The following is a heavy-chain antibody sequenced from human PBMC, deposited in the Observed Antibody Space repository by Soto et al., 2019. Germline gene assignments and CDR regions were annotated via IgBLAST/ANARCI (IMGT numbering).Heavy chain of an antibody. CDR1: GDSVSSNSAA. J-gene: IGHJ6*02. V-gene: IGHV6-1*01. Sequence: SQTLSLPCAISGDSVSSNSAAWNWVRQSPSRGLEWLGRTYYRSKWYYGYAVSVKSRITINPDTSKKQFSLQLNSVTPEDTAVYYCARIHSSSSSDMDVWGQGTTVNVSS. CDR3: ARIHSSSSSDMDV. CDR2: TYYRSKWYY. D-gene: IGHD6-6*01.